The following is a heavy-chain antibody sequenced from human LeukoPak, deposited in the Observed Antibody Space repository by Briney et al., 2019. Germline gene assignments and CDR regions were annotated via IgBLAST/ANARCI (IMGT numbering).Heavy chain of an antibody. CDR1: GFTFSSYD. V-gene: IGHV3-21*01. J-gene: IGHJ3*02. Sequence: GGSLRLSCAASGFTFSSYDMNWVRQAPGKGLEWVSSISSSSNYIHYADSVKGRFTISRDNAKNSLYLQMNSLRAEDTAVYYCVRDTFSPDAFDIWGQGTMVTVSS. CDR2: ISSSSNYI. D-gene: IGHD3-16*01. CDR3: VRDTFSPDAFDI.